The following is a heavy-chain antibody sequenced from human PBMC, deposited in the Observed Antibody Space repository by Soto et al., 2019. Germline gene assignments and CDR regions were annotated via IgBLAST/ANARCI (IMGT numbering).Heavy chain of an antibody. CDR3: ARGRYGDY. CDR2: ISAHNGNT. Sequence: QVHLVQSGAEVKKPGASVKVSCKASGYTFTSYGITWVRQAPGQGLEWMGWISAHNGNTDYAQKLQGRVIVTRDTSTRTAYMELRSLISDGPAVYYCARGRYGDYWGQGALVTVSS. J-gene: IGHJ4*02. V-gene: IGHV1-18*01. D-gene: IGHD1-1*01. CDR1: GYTFTSYG.